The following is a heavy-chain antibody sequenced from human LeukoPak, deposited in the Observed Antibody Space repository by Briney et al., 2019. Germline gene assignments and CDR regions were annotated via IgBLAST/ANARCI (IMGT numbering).Heavy chain of an antibody. CDR2: IYYSGST. V-gene: IGHV4-39*01. CDR3: ARTSPRYYYGSGHWFDP. Sequence: PSETLSLTCTVSGGSISSSSYYWGWIRQPPGKGLEWIGSIYYSGSTYYNPSLKSRVTISVDTSKNQFSLKLSSVTAADTAVYYCARTSPRYYYGSGHWFDPWGQGTLVTVSS. CDR1: GGSISSSSYY. D-gene: IGHD3-10*01. J-gene: IGHJ5*02.